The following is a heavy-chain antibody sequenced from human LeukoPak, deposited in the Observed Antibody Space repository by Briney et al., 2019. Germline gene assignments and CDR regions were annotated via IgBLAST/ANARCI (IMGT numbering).Heavy chain of an antibody. Sequence: ASVTVSCKASGYTFTSYGISWVRQAPGQGLEWMGWISAYNGNTNYAQKLQGRVTITADQSTSTAYMELSSLRSEDTAVCYCAGGYYYDSSGYYSLDYWGQGTLVTVSS. CDR3: AGGYYYDSSGYYSLDY. J-gene: IGHJ4*02. CDR1: GYTFTSYG. D-gene: IGHD3-22*01. V-gene: IGHV1-18*01. CDR2: ISAYNGNT.